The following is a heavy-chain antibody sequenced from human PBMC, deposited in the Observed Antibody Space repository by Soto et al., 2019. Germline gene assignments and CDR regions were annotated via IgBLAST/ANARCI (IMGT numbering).Heavy chain of an antibody. J-gene: IGHJ4*02. D-gene: IGHD2-21*01. CDR2: ISYDGSNK. V-gene: IGHV3-30-3*01. Sequence: PWGSLRLSCAASGFTFSSYAMHWFRQAPGKGLEWVAVISYDGSNKYYADSVKGRFTISRDNSKNTLYLQMNSLRAEDTAVYYCARDGGERLDYWGQGTLVTVSS. CDR1: GFTFSSYA. CDR3: ARDGGERLDY.